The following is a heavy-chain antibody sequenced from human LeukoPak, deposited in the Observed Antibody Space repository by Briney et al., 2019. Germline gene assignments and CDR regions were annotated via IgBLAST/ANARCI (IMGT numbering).Heavy chain of an antibody. CDR3: AKDEYYYDSSGYSRFGTFDY. CDR2: ISWNSGSI. V-gene: IGHV3-9*01. D-gene: IGHD3-22*01. CDR1: GFTFDDYA. J-gene: IGHJ4*02. Sequence: PGRSLRLSCAASGFTFDDYAMHWVRQAPGKGLEWVSGISWNSGSIGYADSVKGRFTISRDNAKNSLYLQMNSLRAEDTALYYCAKDEYYYDSSGYSRFGTFDYWGQGTLVTVSS.